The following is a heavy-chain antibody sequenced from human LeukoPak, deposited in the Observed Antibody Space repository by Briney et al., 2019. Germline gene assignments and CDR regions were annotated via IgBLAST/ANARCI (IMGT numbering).Heavy chain of an antibody. CDR3: ASTQCSGGSCYLWQDNWFDP. D-gene: IGHD2-15*01. CDR2: INPNRSGT. Sequence: ASVSLSCNVSGYTFTGYYMGWVRQPPGDGLEWIGWINPNRSGTNYAQKIESRVTMTRDTSISTAYMEQSRLRSDDTAVYCGASTQCSGGSCYLWQDNWFDPWGQGTLVTVSS. J-gene: IGHJ5*02. CDR1: GYTFTGYY. V-gene: IGHV1-2*02.